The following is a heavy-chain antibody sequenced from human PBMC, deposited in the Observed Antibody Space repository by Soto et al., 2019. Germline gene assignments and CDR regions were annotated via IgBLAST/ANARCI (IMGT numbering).Heavy chain of an antibody. CDR3: ARDFSVQYQENWFDP. V-gene: IGHV4-30-4*01. CDR2: IYYSGST. CDR1: GGSISSGDYY. Sequence: SETLSLTCTVSGGSISSGDYYWSWIRQPPGKGLEWIGYIYYSGSTYYNPSLKSRVTISVDTSKNQFSLKLSSVTAADTAVYYCARDFSVQYQENWFDPWGQGTLVTVSS. J-gene: IGHJ5*02. D-gene: IGHD2-2*01.